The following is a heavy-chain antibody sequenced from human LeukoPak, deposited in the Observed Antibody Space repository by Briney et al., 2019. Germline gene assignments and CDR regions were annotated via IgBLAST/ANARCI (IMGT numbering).Heavy chain of an antibody. V-gene: IGHV1-69*13. CDR3: AKEMATMDDAFDI. D-gene: IGHD5-24*01. J-gene: IGHJ3*02. Sequence: SVKVSCKASGGTFSSYAISWVRQAPGQGLEWMGGIIPIFGTANYAQKFQDRVTITADESTSTAYMELSSLRSEDTAVYYCAKEMATMDDAFDIWGQGTMVTVSS. CDR1: GGTFSSYA. CDR2: IIPIFGTA.